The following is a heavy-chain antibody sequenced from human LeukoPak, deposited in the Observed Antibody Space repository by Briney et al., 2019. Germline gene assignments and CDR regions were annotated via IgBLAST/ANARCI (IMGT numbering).Heavy chain of an antibody. CDR2: IYYSGST. Sequence: XRQPXXXXLEWIGSIYYSGSTYYNPSLKSRVTISVDTSKNQFSLKLSSVTAADTAVYYCARHESPVQLDDAFDIWGQGTMVTVSS. V-gene: IGHV4-39*01. J-gene: IGHJ3*02. D-gene: IGHD1-1*01. CDR3: ARHESPVQLDDAFDI.